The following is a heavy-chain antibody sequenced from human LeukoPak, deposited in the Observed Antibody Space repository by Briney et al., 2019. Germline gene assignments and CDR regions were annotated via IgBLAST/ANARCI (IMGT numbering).Heavy chain of an antibody. CDR3: ARSGSSSSWAADY. Sequence: PSETLSLTCTVSGGSISSGSYYWSWIRQPAGKGLEWIGRIYTSGSTNYNPSLKSRVTISVDTSKNQFSLKLSSVTAAGTAVYYCARSGSSSSWAADYWGQGTLVTVSS. V-gene: IGHV4-61*02. CDR1: GGSISSGSYY. J-gene: IGHJ4*02. D-gene: IGHD6-6*01. CDR2: IYTSGST.